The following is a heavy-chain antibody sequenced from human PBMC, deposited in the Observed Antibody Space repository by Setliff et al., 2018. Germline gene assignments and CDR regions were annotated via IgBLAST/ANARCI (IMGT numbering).Heavy chain of an antibody. CDR3: RLAHCSTTSCEEALDY. CDR2: INHRGST. V-gene: IGHV4-34*01. D-gene: IGHD2-2*01. CDR1: GDSFSDYY. Sequence: LSLTCAVYGDSFSDYYWSWIRQPPGKGLEWIEEINHRGSTNYSPSLRSRVTMSVDTSKNQFSLNLNSVTAADTAVYYFRLAHCSTTSCEEALDYWSQGTLVTVSS. J-gene: IGHJ4*02.